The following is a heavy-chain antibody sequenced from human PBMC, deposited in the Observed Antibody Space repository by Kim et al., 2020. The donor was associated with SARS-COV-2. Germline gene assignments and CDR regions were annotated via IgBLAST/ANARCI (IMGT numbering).Heavy chain of an antibody. V-gene: IGHV3-15*01. D-gene: IGHD2-15*01. Sequence: GGSLRLSCAASGFSFSHAWMSWIRQAPGKGLEWVGRIKSKTDGETTDYAAPVKGRFTISRDDSKNTLYLQMNSLKTEDTAVYYCTPVGYCSGGSCPAGDYWGQGPLVTVSS. CDR1: GFSFSHAW. CDR3: TPVGYCSGGSCPAGDY. J-gene: IGHJ4*02. CDR2: IKSKTDGETT.